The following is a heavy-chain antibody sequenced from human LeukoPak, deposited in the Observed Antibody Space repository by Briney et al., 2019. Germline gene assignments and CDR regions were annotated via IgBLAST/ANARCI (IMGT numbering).Heavy chain of an antibody. Sequence: SETLSLTCAVYGGSFSGYYWSWIRQPPGKGLEWIGEINHSGSTNYNPSLKSRVTISVDTSKNQFSLKLSSVTAADTAVYYCAREALGYCSSTSCYPSYYYYYMDVWGKGTTVTVSS. CDR1: GGSFSGYY. D-gene: IGHD2-2*01. J-gene: IGHJ6*03. V-gene: IGHV4-34*01. CDR3: AREALGYCSSTSCYPSYYYYYMDV. CDR2: INHSGST.